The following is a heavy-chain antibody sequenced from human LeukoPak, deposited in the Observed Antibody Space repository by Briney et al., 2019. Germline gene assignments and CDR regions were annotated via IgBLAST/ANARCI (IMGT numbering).Heavy chain of an antibody. CDR1: GYTFTGYY. D-gene: IGHD6-13*01. CDR2: INPNSGGT. CDR3: ARDSSSSWLDY. Sequence: ASVKVPCKASGYTFTGYYMHWVRQAPRQGLEWMGWINPNSGGTNYAQKFQGWVTMTRDTSISTAYMELSRLRSDDTAVYYCARDSSSSWLDYWGQGTLVTVSS. V-gene: IGHV1-2*04. J-gene: IGHJ4*02.